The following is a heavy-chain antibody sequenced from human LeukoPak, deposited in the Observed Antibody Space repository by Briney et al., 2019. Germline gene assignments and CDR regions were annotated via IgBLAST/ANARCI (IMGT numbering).Heavy chain of an antibody. CDR1: GGSISSSSYY. D-gene: IGHD6-19*01. CDR2: IYYSGGT. J-gene: IGHJ4*02. Sequence: SETLSLTCTVSGGSISSSSYYWGWIRQPPGKELEWIGSIYYSGGTYYNPSLKSRVTISVDTSKNQFSLKLISVTAADTAVYYCARLGSSGWGHFDYWGQGTLVTVSS. CDR3: ARLGSSGWGHFDY. V-gene: IGHV4-39*01.